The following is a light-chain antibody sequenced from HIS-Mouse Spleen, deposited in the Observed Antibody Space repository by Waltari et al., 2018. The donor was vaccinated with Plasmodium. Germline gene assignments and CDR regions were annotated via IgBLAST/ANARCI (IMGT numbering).Light chain of an antibody. J-gene: IGLJ2*01. Sequence: QSALTQPPSASGSPGQSVTISCPGTSRAVGGYNSVSWYQQHPGKAPKLMIYEVSKRPSGVPDRFSGSKSGNTASLTVSGLQAEDEADYYCSSYAGSNNLVFGGGTKLTVL. CDR1: SRAVGGYNS. V-gene: IGLV2-8*01. CDR3: SSYAGSNNLV. CDR2: EVS.